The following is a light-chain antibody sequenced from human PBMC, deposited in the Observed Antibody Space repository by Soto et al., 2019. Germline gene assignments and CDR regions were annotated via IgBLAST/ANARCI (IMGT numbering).Light chain of an antibody. Sequence: DIVLTQSPGTLSLSPGERATLSCRASQSVSSSYLAWYQQKSGQAPRLLIYGASNRATGIPDRFSGGGSGTDFTLNISRLEPEDFEVYYCQQYDNSPLTFGGGTKVDLK. CDR3: QQYDNSPLT. J-gene: IGKJ4*01. CDR2: GAS. V-gene: IGKV3-20*01. CDR1: QSVSSSY.